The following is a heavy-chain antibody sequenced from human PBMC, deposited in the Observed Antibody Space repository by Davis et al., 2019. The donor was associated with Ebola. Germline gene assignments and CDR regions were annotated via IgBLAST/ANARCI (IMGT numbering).Heavy chain of an antibody. CDR1: GFTFSSYA. D-gene: IGHD2-2*01. Sequence: GESLKISCAASGFTFSSYAMHWVRQAPGKGLEWVAVISYDGSNKYYADSVKGRFTISRDNSKNTLYLQMNSLRAEDTAVYYCAREYIVVVPAATLGYWGQGTLVTVSS. CDR2: ISYDGSNK. CDR3: AREYIVVVPAATLGY. J-gene: IGHJ4*02. V-gene: IGHV3-30-3*01.